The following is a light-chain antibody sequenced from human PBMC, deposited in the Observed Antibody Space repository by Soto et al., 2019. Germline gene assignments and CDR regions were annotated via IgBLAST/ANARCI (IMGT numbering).Light chain of an antibody. J-gene: IGLJ1*01. CDR1: SSDVGGYNY. CDR2: EVS. CDR3: SSCTSSSTLV. V-gene: IGLV2-14*01. Sequence: QSALTQPASGSGSPGQSITISCTGTSSDVGGYNYVSWYQQHPGKAPKLMIYEVSNRPSGVSNRFSGSKSGNTASLTISGLQAEDEADYYCSSCTSSSTLVFGTGTKVTVL.